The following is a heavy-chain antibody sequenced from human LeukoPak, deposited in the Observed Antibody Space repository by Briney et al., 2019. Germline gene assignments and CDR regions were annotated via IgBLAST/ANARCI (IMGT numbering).Heavy chain of an antibody. CDR3: ARSLSSYRFFDL. D-gene: IGHD3-10*01. Sequence: GGSLRLSCAASGFTVSGHYMSWVRQAPGKGLEWLSAIYTGGDTYYADSVRGRFTISRDNYKKTLYLQMNSLTVEDTAVYYCARSLSSYRFFDLWGRGTLVTVSS. CDR1: GFTVSGHY. V-gene: IGHV3-66*01. CDR2: IYTGGDT. J-gene: IGHJ2*01.